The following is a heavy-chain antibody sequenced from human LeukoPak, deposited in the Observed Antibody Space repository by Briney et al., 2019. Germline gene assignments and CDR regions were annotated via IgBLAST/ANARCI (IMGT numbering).Heavy chain of an antibody. V-gene: IGHV3-23*01. CDR2: IGGSGSGT. D-gene: IGHD6-19*01. CDR3: AKGTYSSGWYFDY. Sequence: GGSLRLSRAASGFTFSSYAMSWVRQAPGKGLEWVSGIGGSGSGTYYADSVKGRFTISRDNSKNALYLQMNSLRAEDTAVYYCAKGTYSSGWYFDYWGQGTLVTVSS. CDR1: GFTFSSYA. J-gene: IGHJ4*02.